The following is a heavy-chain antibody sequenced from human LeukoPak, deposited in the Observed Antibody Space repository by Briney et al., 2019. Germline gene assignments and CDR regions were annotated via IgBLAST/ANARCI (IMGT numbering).Heavy chain of an antibody. D-gene: IGHD3-22*01. CDR3: AKRDDSGGNLVDL. V-gene: IGHV4-39*02. CDR2: IYYSGST. Sequence: SETLSLTCTVSGGSIRSGSHYWAWIRQPPGRGLEWIGSIYYSGSTYYNPSLENRVTISIDTSKNHFSLKLSSLSAADTSVYYCAKRDDSGGNLVDLWGQGTLVTVS. CDR1: GGSIRSGSHY. J-gene: IGHJ4*02.